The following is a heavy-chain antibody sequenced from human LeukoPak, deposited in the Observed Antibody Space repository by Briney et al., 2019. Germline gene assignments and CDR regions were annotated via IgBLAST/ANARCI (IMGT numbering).Heavy chain of an antibody. Sequence: GRPRRLPCQPSDSPFSTYTINGSRKAPGKGLEWVSSITSSSSYIAYSDSVKGRFTISRDNAKNSLYLQMNSLRAEDTAVFYCARGQWPDYWGQGTLLIVSS. CDR2: ITSSSSYI. CDR3: ARGQWPDY. D-gene: IGHD6-19*01. J-gene: IGHJ4*02. V-gene: IGHV3-21*01. CDR1: DSPFSTYT.